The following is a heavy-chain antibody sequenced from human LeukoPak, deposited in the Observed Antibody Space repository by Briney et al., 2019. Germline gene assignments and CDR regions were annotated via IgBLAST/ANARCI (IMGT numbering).Heavy chain of an antibody. Sequence: PSETLSLTCAVSGGSISSGGYSWSWIRQPPGKGLEWIGYIYYSGSTNYNPSLKSRVTISVDTSKNQFSLKLSSVTAADTAVYYCARVNYYGSGSQADYWGQGTLVTVSS. J-gene: IGHJ4*02. V-gene: IGHV4-61*08. D-gene: IGHD3-10*01. CDR1: GGSISSGGYS. CDR2: IYYSGST. CDR3: ARVNYYGSGSQADY.